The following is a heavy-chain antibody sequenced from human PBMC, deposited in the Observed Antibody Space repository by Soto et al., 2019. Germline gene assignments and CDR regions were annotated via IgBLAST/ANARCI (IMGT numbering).Heavy chain of an antibody. D-gene: IGHD4-17*01. J-gene: IGHJ6*02. CDR1: GFTFSSYA. Sequence: GGSLRLSCAASGFTFSSYAMHRVRQAPGKGLEWVAVISYDGSNKYYADSVKGRFTISRDNSKNTLYLQMNSLRAEDTAVYYCASIPPATVVTPRGYYYYYGMDVWGQGTTVTVSS. CDR3: ASIPPATVVTPRGYYYYYGMDV. CDR2: ISYDGSNK. V-gene: IGHV3-30-3*01.